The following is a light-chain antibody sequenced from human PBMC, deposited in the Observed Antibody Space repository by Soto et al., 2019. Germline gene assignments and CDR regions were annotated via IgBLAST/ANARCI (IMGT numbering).Light chain of an antibody. CDR3: SSFTTINTVV. V-gene: IGLV2-14*03. CDR1: SSDVGAYDY. CDR2: DVS. J-gene: IGLJ3*02. Sequence: QSALTQPASLSGSPGQSITISCTGTSSDVGAYDYVSWYQQHPVKAPKLMIYDVSTRPSGVSNRFSGSKSGNTASLTISGLQAEDEADYSCSSFTTINTVVFGGGTKLTVL.